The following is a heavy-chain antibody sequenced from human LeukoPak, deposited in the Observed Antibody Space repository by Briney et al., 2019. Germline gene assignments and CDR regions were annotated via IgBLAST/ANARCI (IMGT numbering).Heavy chain of an antibody. D-gene: IGHD3-22*01. V-gene: IGHV3-7*01. CDR1: GFTFGSYW. Sequence: GGSLRLSCAASGFTFGSYWMSWVRQAPGKGLEWVANIKQDGSEKYYVDSVKGRFTISRDNAKNSLYLQMNSLRAEDTAVYYCARGPPYYYDSSGYYYLWGYYFDYWGQGTLVTVSS. CDR3: ARGPPYYYDSSGYYYLWGYYFDY. J-gene: IGHJ4*02. CDR2: IKQDGSEK.